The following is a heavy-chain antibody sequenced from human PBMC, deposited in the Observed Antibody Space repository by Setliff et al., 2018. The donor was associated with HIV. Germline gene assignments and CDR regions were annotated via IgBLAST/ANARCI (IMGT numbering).Heavy chain of an antibody. D-gene: IGHD3-16*01. J-gene: IGHJ6*03. CDR3: ARHAPYPPWAYYYYYMDV. V-gene: IGHV4-39*01. CDR2: ISYRGKT. CDR1: GGSITSSDYY. Sequence: SETLSLTCTVSGGSITSSDYYWAWIRQTPGKGLEWIGSISYRGKTFRTPSLRSRLTISADTSKNLLSLSLNSVTAADAAVYYCARHAPYPPWAYYYYYMDVWGKGTTVTVSS.